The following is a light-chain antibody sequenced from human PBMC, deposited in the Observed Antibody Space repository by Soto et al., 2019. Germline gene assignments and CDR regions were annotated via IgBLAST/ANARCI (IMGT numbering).Light chain of an antibody. J-gene: IGKJ5*01. CDR1: QSLLHSSGNNY. CDR3: MQGQQNPIT. CDR2: WGS. Sequence: DIVMTQSPLSLPVTPGEPASMSCRSSQSLLHSSGNNYLDWYVQKPGQSPQLLIYWGSNRASGVPDRFSGSGSGTDFTLKISRVEAEDVGIYYCMQGQQNPITFGQGTRLEIK. V-gene: IGKV2-28*01.